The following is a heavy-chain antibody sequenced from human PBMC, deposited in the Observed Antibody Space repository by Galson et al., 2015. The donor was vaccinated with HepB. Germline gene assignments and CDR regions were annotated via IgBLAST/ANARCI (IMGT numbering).Heavy chain of an antibody. J-gene: IGHJ4*02. CDR1: GFSLSTSGMC. CDR3: ARGSGYEFDS. CDR2: IDWDDDK. V-gene: IGHV2-70*11. Sequence: PALVKPTQTLTLTCTFSGFSLSTSGMCVSWIRQPPGKALQWLARIDWDDDKYYSVSLKTRLTISKDTSTNQVVLTMTNVDPVDTATYYCARGSGYEFDSWGQGTLVTVSS. D-gene: IGHD3-3*01.